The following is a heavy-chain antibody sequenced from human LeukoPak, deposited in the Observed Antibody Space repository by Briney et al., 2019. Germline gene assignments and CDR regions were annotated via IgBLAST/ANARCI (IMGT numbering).Heavy chain of an antibody. CDR1: GYTFTGYY. V-gene: IGHV1-2*06. J-gene: IGHJ4*02. D-gene: IGHD6-6*01. CDR3: ARGPPYSSSSGRDY. Sequence: ASVKVSCKASGYTFTGYYMHWVRQAPGQGLEWMGRINPNSGGTNYAQKFQGRVTMTRDTSISTAYMELSRLRSDDTAVHYCARGPPYSSSSGRDYWGQGTLVTVSS. CDR2: INPNSGGT.